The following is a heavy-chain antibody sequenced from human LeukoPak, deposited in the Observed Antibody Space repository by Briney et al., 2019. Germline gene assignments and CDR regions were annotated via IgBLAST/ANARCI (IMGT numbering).Heavy chain of an antibody. CDR2: IIPLFRKA. Sequence: SVKVSCKASGDTFSNYAVNWMRQAPGQGLEWMGGIIPLFRKANYAQKFQDRVTITADDSTTTVYMEVKGLRFEDTATYYCARVRMSAAALSWFDPWGQGTLVTISS. D-gene: IGHD3-3*01. V-gene: IGHV1-69*13. CDR3: ARVRMSAAALSWFDP. CDR1: GDTFSNYA. J-gene: IGHJ5*02.